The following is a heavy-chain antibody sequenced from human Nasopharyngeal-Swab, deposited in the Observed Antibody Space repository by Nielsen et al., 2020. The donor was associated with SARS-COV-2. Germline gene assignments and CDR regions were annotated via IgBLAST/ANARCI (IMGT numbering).Heavy chain of an antibody. J-gene: IGHJ5*02. D-gene: IGHD4-11*01. Sequence: GGSLRLSCVASGYSFRTYGMSWVRQAPGKGLEWVAAIVGSGDINGSGGNTYYADSVKGRFTISRDNSKNTLSLQMNSLRAEDTAVYYCAREAHDYSNYRRGTEWFDPWSQGTLVTVSS. CDR2: IVGSGDINGSGGNT. V-gene: IGHV3-23*01. CDR1: GYSFRTYG. CDR3: AREAHDYSNYRRGTEWFDP.